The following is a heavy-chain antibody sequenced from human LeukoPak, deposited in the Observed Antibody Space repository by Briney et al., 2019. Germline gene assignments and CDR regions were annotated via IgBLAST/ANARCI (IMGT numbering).Heavy chain of an antibody. CDR1: GGSISTYY. V-gene: IGHV4-59*01. J-gene: IGHJ3*02. Sequence: SETLSLTCTVSGGSISTYYWSWIRQPPGKGLEWIGYIYHSGSTNYNPSLKSRVTISVDTSKNQFSLKLSSVTTADTAVYYCARLHRGEEAFDIWGQGTMVTVSS. CDR3: ARLHRGEEAFDI. CDR2: IYHSGST.